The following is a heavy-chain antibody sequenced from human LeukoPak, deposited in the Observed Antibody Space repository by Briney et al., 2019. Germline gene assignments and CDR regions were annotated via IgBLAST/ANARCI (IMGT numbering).Heavy chain of an antibody. CDR2: ISGSGGST. V-gene: IGHV3-23*01. Sequence: PGGSLRLSCAASGFTFSSYAMSWVRQAPGKGLEWVSAISGSGGSTYYADSVKGRFTISRDNSKNTLYLQMNSLRAEDTAVYYCAKDRPDSSGYYYKGPDAFDIWGQGTMVTVSS. J-gene: IGHJ3*02. D-gene: IGHD3-22*01. CDR1: GFTFSSYA. CDR3: AKDRPDSSGYYYKGPDAFDI.